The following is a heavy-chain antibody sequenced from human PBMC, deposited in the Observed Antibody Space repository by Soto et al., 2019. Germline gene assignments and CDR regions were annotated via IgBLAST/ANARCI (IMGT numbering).Heavy chain of an antibody. J-gene: IGHJ6*02. CDR3: ARGAEQWLVDHGMDV. Sequence: QVQLVESGGGVVQPGRSLRLSCAASGFTFSSYAMHWVRQAPGKGLEWVAVISYDGSNKYYADSVKGRFTISRDNSKNTLYLRMNSLRAEDTAVYYCARGAEQWLVDHGMDVWGQGTTVTVSS. D-gene: IGHD6-19*01. V-gene: IGHV3-30-3*01. CDR2: ISYDGSNK. CDR1: GFTFSSYA.